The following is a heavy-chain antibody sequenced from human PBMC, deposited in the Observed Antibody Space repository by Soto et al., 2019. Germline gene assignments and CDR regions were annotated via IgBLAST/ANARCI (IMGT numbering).Heavy chain of an antibody. V-gene: IGHV4-4*02. CDR2: IYYSGST. D-gene: IGHD1-1*01. CDR3: ARAVPNYYYYGMDV. Sequence: SETLSLTCAVSGGSISSSNWWSWVRQPPGKGLEWIGYIYYSGSTYYNPSLKSRVTISVDTSKNQFSLKLSSVTAADTAVYYCARAVPNYYYYGMDVWGQGTTVTVSS. CDR1: GGSISSSNW. J-gene: IGHJ6*02.